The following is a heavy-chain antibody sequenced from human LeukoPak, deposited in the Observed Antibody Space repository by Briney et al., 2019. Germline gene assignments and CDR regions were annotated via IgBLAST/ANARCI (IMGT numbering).Heavy chain of an antibody. J-gene: IGHJ2*01. CDR3: ARVRGVVAWDL. Sequence: GGSLRLSCAASGFTVSSNYMSWVRQAPGKGLEWVSVIYSGGSTYYADSMKGRFTISRDNSKNTLYLQMNSLRAEDTAVYYCARVRGVVAWDLWGRGTLVTVSS. CDR2: IYSGGST. V-gene: IGHV3-53*01. CDR1: GFTVSSNY. D-gene: IGHD3-10*01.